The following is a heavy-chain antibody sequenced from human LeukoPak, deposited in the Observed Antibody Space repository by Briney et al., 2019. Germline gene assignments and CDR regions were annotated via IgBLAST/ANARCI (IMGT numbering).Heavy chain of an antibody. CDR3: ARIRREGRIAVDYFDY. D-gene: IGHD6-19*01. Sequence: GASVKVSCKASGSAFTGYCMHWVRQAPGQGLEWMGWINPNSGGANYAQKFQGRVTMTRDTSISTAYMELSRLRSDDTAVYYCARIRREGRIAVDYFDYWGQGTLVTVSS. CDR2: INPNSGGA. CDR1: GSAFTGYC. J-gene: IGHJ4*02. V-gene: IGHV1-2*02.